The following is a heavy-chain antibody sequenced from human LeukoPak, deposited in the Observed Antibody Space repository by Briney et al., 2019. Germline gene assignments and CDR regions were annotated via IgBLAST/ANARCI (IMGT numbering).Heavy chain of an antibody. J-gene: IGHJ4*02. CDR2: INHSGST. CDR3: ARRIGYCSSTSCYQSFDY. CDR1: GGSFSGYY. D-gene: IGHD2-2*01. Sequence: SETLSLTCAVYGGSFSGYYWSWIRQPPGKGLEWIGEINHSGSTNYNPSLKSRVTISVDTSKNQLSLKLSSVTAADTAVYYCARRIGYCSSTSCYQSFDYWGQGTLVTVSS. V-gene: IGHV4-34*01.